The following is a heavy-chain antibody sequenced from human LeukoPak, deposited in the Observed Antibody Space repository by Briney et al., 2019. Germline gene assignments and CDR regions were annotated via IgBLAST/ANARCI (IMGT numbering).Heavy chain of an antibody. CDR3: ARDIGGAGY. CDR1: GGSISSYY. J-gene: IGHJ4*02. V-gene: IGHV4-59*12. CDR2: IYYSGST. Sequence: PSETLSLTCTVSGGSISSYYWSWIRQPPGKGLEWIGYIYYSGSTNYNPSLKSRVTISVDTSKNQFSLKLNSVTAADTAVYYCARDIGGAGYWGQGTLVTVSS. D-gene: IGHD6-19*01.